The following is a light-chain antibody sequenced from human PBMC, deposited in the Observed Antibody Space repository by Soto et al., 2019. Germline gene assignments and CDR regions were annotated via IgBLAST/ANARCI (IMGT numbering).Light chain of an antibody. J-gene: IGLJ1*01. CDR2: DVS. CDR1: SSDVGGYNY. CDR3: RSYTSSSTLLYV. V-gene: IGLV2-14*01. Sequence: QSALTQPASVSGSPGQSITISCTGTSSDVGGYNYVSWYQQHPGKAPKLMIYDVSTRPSGVSNRFSGSKSGNTASLTISGLQDEEEVEYYCRSYTSSSTLLYVFGTGTKVTVL.